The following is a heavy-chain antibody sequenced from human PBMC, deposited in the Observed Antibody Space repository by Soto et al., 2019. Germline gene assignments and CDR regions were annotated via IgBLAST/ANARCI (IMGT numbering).Heavy chain of an antibody. D-gene: IGHD6-19*01. CDR2: ISGYNGNT. CDR1: GYTFSNYG. CDR3: SRFMMVGGWFDPNYYHGMDV. J-gene: IGHJ6*02. Sequence: QVQLVQSGAEVKKPGASVTVSCKTSGYTFSNYGINWVRQAPGQGLEWMGWISGYNGNTNYAHTVQGRVTMTTDTSTGQVSMELRSLKSDDTAIYYCSRFMMVGGWFDPNYYHGMDVWGQGTTVTVSS. V-gene: IGHV1-18*01.